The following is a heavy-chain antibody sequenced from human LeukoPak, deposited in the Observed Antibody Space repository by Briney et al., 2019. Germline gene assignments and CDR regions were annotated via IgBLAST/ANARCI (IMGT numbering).Heavy chain of an antibody. CDR2: ISSSGSTI. CDR3: ARDHQGIAAAGTDLDY. D-gene: IGHD6-13*01. CDR1: GFTFSSYE. J-gene: IGHJ4*02. Sequence: GGSLRLSCAAPGFTFSSYEMNWVRQAPGKGLEWVSYISSSGSTIYYADSVKGRFTISRDNSKNTLYLQMNSLRAEDTAVYYCARDHQGIAAAGTDLDYWGQGTLVTVSS. V-gene: IGHV3-48*03.